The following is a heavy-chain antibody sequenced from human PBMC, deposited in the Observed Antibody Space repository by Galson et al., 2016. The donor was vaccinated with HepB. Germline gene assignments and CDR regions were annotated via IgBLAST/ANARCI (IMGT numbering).Heavy chain of an antibody. Sequence: SLRLSCAASRFTFINSWMSWVRQAPGKGLEWVANIKQDGSEKYYVDSVKGRFTFSRDNAKNSLFLQMNGLRAEDTAVYYCARALSSSGWTYWYFDLWGRGTLVTVSS. CDR1: RFTFINSW. CDR3: ARALSSSGWTYWYFDL. J-gene: IGHJ2*01. D-gene: IGHD6-19*01. V-gene: IGHV3-7*03. CDR2: IKQDGSEK.